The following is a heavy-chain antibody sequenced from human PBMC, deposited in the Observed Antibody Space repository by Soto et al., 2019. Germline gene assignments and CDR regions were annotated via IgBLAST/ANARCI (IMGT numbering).Heavy chain of an antibody. CDR3: GMWVGGSMYDNSGKFDS. D-gene: IGHD3-22*01. Sequence: QVYLVESGGGVVQPGRSLRLTCAASGITFSRHGMHWVRQAPGKGLEWVALVSNDGNRKYYADSVKGRFTISSDNSENTLYLQMNSLRAEDTAVYYCGMWVGGSMYDNSGKFDSWGQGTLVTVSS. V-gene: IGHV3-30*03. CDR2: VSNDGNRK. J-gene: IGHJ5*01. CDR1: GITFSRHG.